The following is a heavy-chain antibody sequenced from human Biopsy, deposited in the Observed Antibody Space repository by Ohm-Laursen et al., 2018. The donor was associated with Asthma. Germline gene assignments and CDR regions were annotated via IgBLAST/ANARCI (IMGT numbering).Heavy chain of an antibody. Sequence: SSVKVSCKSSGYNFISFAIHWVRQAPGQRLEWMGWVNTGNDDTKYSQKFQGRVTITGDTSASTAYMELRSLRSEDTATYYCARTYYDFLTGQVKDVFGVWGQGTMVTVSS. D-gene: IGHD3-9*01. CDR2: VNTGNDDT. V-gene: IGHV1-3*04. CDR1: GYNFISFA. CDR3: ARTYYDFLTGQVKDVFGV. J-gene: IGHJ3*01.